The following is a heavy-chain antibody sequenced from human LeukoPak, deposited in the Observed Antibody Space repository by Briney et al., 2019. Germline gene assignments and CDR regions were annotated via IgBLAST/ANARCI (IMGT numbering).Heavy chain of an antibody. D-gene: IGHD1-26*01. CDR2: ISYDGSNK. CDR3: ARLIVGATTNYFDY. CDR1: GFTFSSYA. J-gene: IGHJ4*02. V-gene: IGHV3-30*04. Sequence: GGSLRLSCAASGFTFSSYAMHWLRQAPGKGLEWVAVISYDGSNKYYADSVKGRFTISRDNSKNTLYLQMNSLRAEDTAVYYCARLIVGATTNYFDYWGQGTLVTVS.